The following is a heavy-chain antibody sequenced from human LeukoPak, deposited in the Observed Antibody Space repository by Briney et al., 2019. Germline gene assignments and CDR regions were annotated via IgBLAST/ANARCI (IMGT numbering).Heavy chain of an antibody. J-gene: IGHJ4*02. CDR2: IYYSGST. V-gene: IGHV4-59*08. CDR3: AGDYTRGYSYGYSLGN. CDR1: GGSISSHY. Sequence: PSETLSLTCTVSGGSISSHYWSWIRQPPGKGLEWIGYIYYSGSTNYNPSLKSRVTISVDTSRNQFSLKVSSVTAADTAVYYCAGDYTRGYSYGYSLGNWGQGTLVTVSS. D-gene: IGHD5-18*01.